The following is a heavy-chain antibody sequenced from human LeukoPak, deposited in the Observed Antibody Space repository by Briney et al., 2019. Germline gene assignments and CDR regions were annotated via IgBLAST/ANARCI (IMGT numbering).Heavy chain of an antibody. V-gene: IGHV1-46*01. CDR3: AREIGPIQLHLWGSAFDY. Sequence: ASVKVSCKASGYTFSNYYIHWVRQAPGQGLEWMGIINPSGGSRSYAQKFQGRLTVTRDTSTSTVYMELSSLRSEDTAVYYCAREIGPIQLHLWGSAFDYWGQGTLVTVSS. J-gene: IGHJ4*02. D-gene: IGHD5-18*01. CDR1: GYTFSNYY. CDR2: INPSGGSR.